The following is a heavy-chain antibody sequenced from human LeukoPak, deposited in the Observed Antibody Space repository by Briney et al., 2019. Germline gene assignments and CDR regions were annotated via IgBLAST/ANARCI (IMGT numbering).Heavy chain of an antibody. CDR1: GFTVSSYG. Sequence: GGSLRISCAASGFTVSSYGMTWVRLAPGKGLEWVSAFSATDGSAQYAESVKGRFTISRDNSKNSLYLQMNSLRDEDTAVYYCAKARIAAAGTGAFDVWGQGTMVTVSS. J-gene: IGHJ3*01. V-gene: IGHV3-23*01. D-gene: IGHD6-13*01. CDR2: FSATDGSA. CDR3: AKARIAAAGTGAFDV.